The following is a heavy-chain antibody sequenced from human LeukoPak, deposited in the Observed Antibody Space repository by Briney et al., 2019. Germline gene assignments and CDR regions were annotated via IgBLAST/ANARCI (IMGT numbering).Heavy chain of an antibody. CDR3: ARDPDYGDPGPFWDY. J-gene: IGHJ4*02. CDR1: GFTSSTYW. CDR2: INQDGSGR. V-gene: IGHV3-7*01. D-gene: IGHD4-17*01. Sequence: GGSLRLSCVPSGFTSSTYWMSWVRHAPGKGLEWVANINQDGSGRYHVDSVKGRITISRDNAKNSLYLQMNSLRAEDTAVYYCARDPDYGDPGPFWDYWGQGTLVTVSS.